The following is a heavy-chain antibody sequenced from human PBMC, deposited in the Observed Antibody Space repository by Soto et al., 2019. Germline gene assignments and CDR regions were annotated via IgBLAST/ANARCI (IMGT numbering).Heavy chain of an antibody. J-gene: IGHJ4*02. D-gene: IGHD3-22*01. Sequence: GGSLRLSCAASAFTFNNYAMSWVRQAPGKGLEWVSGIGGSGRTTYYADSVKGRFTISRDNSNNTLFLQMNSLRAEDTAVYYCAKGRYSDSSGDFYDYWGQGTLVTVS. CDR2: IGGSGRTT. V-gene: IGHV3-23*01. CDR3: AKGRYSDSSGDFYDY. CDR1: AFTFNNYA.